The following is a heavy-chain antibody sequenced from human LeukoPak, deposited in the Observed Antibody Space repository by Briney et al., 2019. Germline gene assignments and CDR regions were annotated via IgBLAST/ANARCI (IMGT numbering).Heavy chain of an antibody. J-gene: IGHJ3*02. Sequence: GWSLTLSCPASRFTFSSYSMNWLRQAPGKGLDWVSSISSTNRYQYYAHSVKGRFTISRDNAKNSLYLQMNSLRAEDTAGYYRSRDPLNHIGGEGPIWGQGTMVTVSS. D-gene: IGHD2-21*01. CDR2: ISSTNRYQ. CDR1: RFTFSSYS. CDR3: SRDPLNHIGGEGPI. V-gene: IGHV3-21*01.